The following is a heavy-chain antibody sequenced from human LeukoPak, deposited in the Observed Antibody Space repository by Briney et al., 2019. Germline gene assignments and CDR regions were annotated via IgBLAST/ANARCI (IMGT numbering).Heavy chain of an antibody. Sequence: SETLSLTCAVSGGSISSGGYSWSWVRQPPGKGLEWIGYIYHSGSTYYNPSLKSRVTISVDRSKNQFSLKLSSVTAADTAVYYCARYSSSWYAFDYWGQGTLVTVSS. CDR3: ARYSSSWYAFDY. CDR1: GGSISSGGYS. CDR2: IYHSGST. J-gene: IGHJ4*02. V-gene: IGHV4-30-2*01. D-gene: IGHD6-13*01.